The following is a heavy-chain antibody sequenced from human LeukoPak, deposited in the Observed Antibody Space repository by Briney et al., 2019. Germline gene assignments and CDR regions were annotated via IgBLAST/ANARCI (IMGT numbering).Heavy chain of an antibody. Sequence: SVKVSCKASGGTFSSYAISWVRQAPGQGLEWMGRIILIFGTANYAQKFQGRVTITTDESTSTAYMELSSLRSEDTAVYYCARDPGIAVPNNWFDPWGQGTLVTVSS. J-gene: IGHJ5*02. CDR2: IILIFGTA. V-gene: IGHV1-69*05. CDR1: GGTFSSYA. CDR3: ARDPGIAVPNNWFDP. D-gene: IGHD6-19*01.